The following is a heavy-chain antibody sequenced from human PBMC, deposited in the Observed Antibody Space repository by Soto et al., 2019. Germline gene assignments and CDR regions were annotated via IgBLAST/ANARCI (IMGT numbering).Heavy chain of an antibody. J-gene: IGHJ5*02. D-gene: IGHD3-10*01. V-gene: IGHV1-24*01. CDR3: AKDRVIRGVTDNWFDP. CDR1: GYTLTELS. CDR2: FDPEDGET. Sequence: ASVKVSCKVSGYTLTELSMHWVRQAPGKGLEWMGGFDPEDGETIYAQKFQGRVTMTEDTSTDTAYMELSSLRSEDTAVYYCAKDRVIRGVTDNWFDPWGQGTLVTVSS.